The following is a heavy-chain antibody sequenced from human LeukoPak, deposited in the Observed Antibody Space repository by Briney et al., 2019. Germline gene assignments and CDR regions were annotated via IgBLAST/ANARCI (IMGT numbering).Heavy chain of an antibody. Sequence: SETLSLTCAVYGGSFSGYYWSWIRQPPGKGLEWIGEINHSGSTNYNPSLKSRVTISVDTSKNQFSLKLSSVTAADTAVYYCARGRVYDSSGYGGGSFDYWGQGTLVTASS. CDR1: GGSFSGYY. CDR2: INHSGST. V-gene: IGHV4-34*01. CDR3: ARGRVYDSSGYGGGSFDY. D-gene: IGHD3-22*01. J-gene: IGHJ4*02.